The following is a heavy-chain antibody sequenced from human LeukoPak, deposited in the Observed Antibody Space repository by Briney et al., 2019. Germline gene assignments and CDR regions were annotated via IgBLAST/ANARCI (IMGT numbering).Heavy chain of an antibody. CDR1: GFTLSSYA. V-gene: IGHV3-23*01. J-gene: IGHJ4*02. D-gene: IGHD3-9*01. CDR3: AKGRYYDIFTGYCDY. Sequence: GGSLRLSCAASGFTLSSYAMSWVRQAPGKGLEWVSAISVGGNTYHADSVKGRFTISRDSSKNTLYLQMNSLRAEGTAEYYCAKGRYYDIFTGYCDYWGQGTLVTVSS. CDR2: ISVGGNT.